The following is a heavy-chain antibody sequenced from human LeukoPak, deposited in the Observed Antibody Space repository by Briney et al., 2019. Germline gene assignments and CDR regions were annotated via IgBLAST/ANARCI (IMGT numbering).Heavy chain of an antibody. V-gene: IGHV3-48*03. CDR1: GFTFSSYE. J-gene: IGHJ4*02. D-gene: IGHD3-22*01. CDR2: ISSSGSTT. CDR3: ARDNYDSGGYYFD. Sequence: GGSLRLSCAASGFTFSSYEMNWVRQAPGKGLEWVSYISSSGSTTHYADSVKGRFTISRDNAKKSLYLQMNSLRAEDTAVYYCARDNYDSGGYYFDWGQGTLVTVSS.